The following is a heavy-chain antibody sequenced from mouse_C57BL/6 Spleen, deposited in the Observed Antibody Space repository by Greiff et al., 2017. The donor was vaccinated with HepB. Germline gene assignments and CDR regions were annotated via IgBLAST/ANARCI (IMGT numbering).Heavy chain of an antibody. CDR3: ARQGGDGYSWYFDV. J-gene: IGHJ1*03. CDR1: GFTFSSYG. Sequence: EVHLVESGGDLVKPGGSLKLSCAASGFTFSSYGMSWVRQTPDKRLEWVATISSGGSYTYYPDSVKGRFTISRDNAKNTPYLQMSSLKSEDTAMYYCARQGGDGYSWYFDVWGTGTTVTVSS. CDR2: ISSGGSYT. V-gene: IGHV5-6*01. D-gene: IGHD2-3*01.